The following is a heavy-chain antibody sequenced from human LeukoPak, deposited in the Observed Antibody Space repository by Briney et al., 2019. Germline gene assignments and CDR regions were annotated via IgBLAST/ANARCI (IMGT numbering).Heavy chain of an antibody. CDR2: KSGAGRD. CDR1: GVSTRTYY. D-gene: IGHD4-11*01. Sequence: SETLFLTCTVSGVSTRTYYWSWLRQPPGKGLEWIGYKSGAGRDLYNPSLKSRVTISVDASENQFSLSLRSVTAADTAMYYCARTTRVTPDGRAEYFEDWGQGTLVIVSS. J-gene: IGHJ1*01. V-gene: IGHV4-59*03. CDR3: ARTTRVTPDGRAEYFED.